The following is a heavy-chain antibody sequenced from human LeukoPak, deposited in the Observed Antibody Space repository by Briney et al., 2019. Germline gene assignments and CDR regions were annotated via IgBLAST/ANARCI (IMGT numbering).Heavy chain of an antibody. CDR1: GFTFSSYS. J-gene: IGHJ3*02. Sequence: PGRSLRLSCAASGFTFSSYSMNWVRQAPGKGLEWVANIKQDGSQKNYVDSVKGRFTISRDNAKKSLYLQMNSLRGEDTAVYFCARGGTYDIWGQGTRVTVSS. CDR2: IKQDGSQK. V-gene: IGHV3-7*01. CDR3: ARGGTYDI.